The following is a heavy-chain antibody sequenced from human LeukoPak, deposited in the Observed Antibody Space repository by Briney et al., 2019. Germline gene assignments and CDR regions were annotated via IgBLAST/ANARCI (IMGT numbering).Heavy chain of an antibody. D-gene: IGHD3-22*01. CDR3: TRPSYDSGVSGVVY. CDR1: GFTFSGSA. J-gene: IGHJ4*02. Sequence: GGSLRLSCATSGFTFSGSAIHWVRQASGKGLEWVGRIRSKANSYATTDVASVKGRFTISRDDSKNTAYLQMNSLKTEDTAVYYCTRPSYDSGVSGVVYWGQGTLVTVSS. CDR2: IRSKANSYAT. V-gene: IGHV3-73*01.